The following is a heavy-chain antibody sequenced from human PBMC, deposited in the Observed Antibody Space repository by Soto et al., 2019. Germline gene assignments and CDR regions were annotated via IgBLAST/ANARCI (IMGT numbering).Heavy chain of an antibody. D-gene: IGHD5-12*01. J-gene: IGHJ4*01. CDR3: ARERDFRGYDGQGFDY. V-gene: IGHV1-18*01. CDR1: GYTFTSFA. Sequence: ASVKVSCKASGYTFTSFAISWVRQAPGQGLEWMGWISAYNGNTNYAQSLQGRVTMTTDTSTSTAYMELRSLRVDDTAAYYCARERDFRGYDGQGFDYWGRGTLVTVSS. CDR2: ISAYNGNT.